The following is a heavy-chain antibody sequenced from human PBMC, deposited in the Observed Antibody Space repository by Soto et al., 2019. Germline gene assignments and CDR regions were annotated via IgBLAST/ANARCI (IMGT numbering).Heavy chain of an antibody. D-gene: IGHD1-20*01. V-gene: IGHV3-23*01. CDR3: AKDRERYTQGHSVLSGSYGMDV. CDR1: GFAFSSYA. Sequence: EVQLLESGGNLVQPGGSLRLSCAASGFAFSSYAMNWVRQAPGQGLEWVSGSSASGDSAYYADSVKGRFLISRDNYTNALYLQMNGLRAADTAVYYCAKDRERYTQGHSVLSGSYGMDVWGQRTKVTVSS. CDR2: SSASGDSA. J-gene: IGHJ6*02.